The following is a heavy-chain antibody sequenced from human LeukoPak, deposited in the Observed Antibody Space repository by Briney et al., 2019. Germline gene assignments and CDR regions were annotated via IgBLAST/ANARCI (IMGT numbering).Heavy chain of an antibody. CDR2: FDPEDGET. CDR3: ATDLAATVTSDY. Sequence: ASVKVSCKASGGTFSSYAISWVRQAPGQGLEWMGGFDPEDGETIYAQKFQGRVTMTEDTSTDTAYMELSSLRSEDTAVYYCATDLAATVTSDYWGQGTLVTVSS. V-gene: IGHV1-24*01. J-gene: IGHJ4*02. CDR1: GGTFSSYA. D-gene: IGHD4-17*01.